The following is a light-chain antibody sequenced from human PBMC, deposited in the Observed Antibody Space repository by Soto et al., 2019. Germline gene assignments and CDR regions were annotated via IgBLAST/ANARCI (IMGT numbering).Light chain of an antibody. CDR3: QQYGNSPFT. V-gene: IGKV3-20*01. CDR1: QSVNSNY. Sequence: EIVLTQSPGTLSLSPGERATLSCRATQSVNSNYLAWYHQKPGQAPRLLIYGASSRATGIPDRFSGSGSGTDFTLTISRLEPEDFAVYYCQQYGNSPFTFGPGTKVDIK. J-gene: IGKJ3*01. CDR2: GAS.